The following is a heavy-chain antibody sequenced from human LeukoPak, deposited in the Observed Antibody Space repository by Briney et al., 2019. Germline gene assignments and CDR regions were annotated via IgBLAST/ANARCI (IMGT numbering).Heavy chain of an antibody. V-gene: IGHV3-23*01. CDR2: ISGSGGST. CDR3: VRGYPLGVATFDS. D-gene: IGHD3-10*01. Sequence: GGSLRLSCAASGFTVSSNYMSWVRQAPGKGLEWVSAISGSGGSTYYADSVKGRLTISRDDAKNSLFLQMNSLRDEDTAVYYCVRGYPLGVATFDSWGQGTLVIVSS. J-gene: IGHJ4*02. CDR1: GFTVSSNY.